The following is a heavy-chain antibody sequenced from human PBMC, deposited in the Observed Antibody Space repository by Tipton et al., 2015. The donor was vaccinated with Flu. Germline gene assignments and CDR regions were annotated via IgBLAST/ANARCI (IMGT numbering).Heavy chain of an antibody. CDR2: INHSGSI. CDR1: GGSFSGYY. CDR3: ARGVPGAIGEAHFDY. Sequence: TLSLTCAVYGGSFSGYYWSWIRQPPGKGLEWIGEINHSGSINYNPSLKSRITLSMDKSGNQFSLQLSSVTAADTAVYYCARGVPGAIGEAHFDYWGHGILVTVSS. V-gene: IGHV4-34*01. J-gene: IGHJ4*01. D-gene: IGHD3-10*01.